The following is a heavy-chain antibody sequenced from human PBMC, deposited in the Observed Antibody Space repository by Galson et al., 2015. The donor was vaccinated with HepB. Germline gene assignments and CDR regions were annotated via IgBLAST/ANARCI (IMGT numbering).Heavy chain of an antibody. D-gene: IGHD1-26*01. J-gene: IGHJ4*02. Sequence: SLRLSCAASGFTFSSYGMHWVRQAPGKGLEWVAVIWYDGSNKYYADSVKGRFTISRDNSKNSLYLQMNSLRAEDTAVYYCARGRKWEPTGDYWGQGTLVTVSS. V-gene: IGHV3-33*01. CDR1: GFTFSSYG. CDR3: ARGRKWEPTGDY. CDR2: IWYDGSNK.